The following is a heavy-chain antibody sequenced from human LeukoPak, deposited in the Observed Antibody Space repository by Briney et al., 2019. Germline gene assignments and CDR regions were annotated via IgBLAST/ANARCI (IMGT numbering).Heavy chain of an antibody. D-gene: IGHD3-22*01. J-gene: IGHJ4*02. Sequence: GGSLRLSCAASGFTFSSYAMHWVRQAPGKGPEWVAVISYDGSNKYYADSVKGRFTISRDNSKNTLYLQMNSLRAEDTAVYYCARDLWYDSSGYDYWGQGTLVTVSS. CDR2: ISYDGSNK. CDR3: ARDLWYDSSGYDY. V-gene: IGHV3-30-3*01. CDR1: GFTFSSYA.